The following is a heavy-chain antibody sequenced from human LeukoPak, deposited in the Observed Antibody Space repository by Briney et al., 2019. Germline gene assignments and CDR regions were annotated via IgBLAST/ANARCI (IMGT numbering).Heavy chain of an antibody. CDR2: IYYSGST. CDR1: GGSISSSSYY. CDR3: ARYVLSVAGTSL. V-gene: IGHV4-39*01. J-gene: IGHJ4*02. D-gene: IGHD6-19*01. Sequence: SETLSLTCTVSGGSISSSSYYWGCIRQPPGQGLEWIGTIYYSGSTYYNPSLKSRVTISVDTSKNQFSLKLSSVTAADTAVYYCARYVLSVAGTSLWGQGTLVTVSS.